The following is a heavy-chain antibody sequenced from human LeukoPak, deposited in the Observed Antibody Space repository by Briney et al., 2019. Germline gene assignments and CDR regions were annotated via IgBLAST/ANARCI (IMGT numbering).Heavy chain of an antibody. V-gene: IGHV4-39*01. CDR2: MYYSGST. J-gene: IGHJ4*02. CDR1: GGSISSSSYY. CDR3: ARRVAVAGIDY. Sequence: SETLSLTCTVSGGSISSSSYYWGWIRQPPGKGLEWIGSMYYSGSTDYNPSLKSRVTISVDTSKNRFSLKLSSVTAADTAVYYCARRVAVAGIDYWGQGTLVIVSS. D-gene: IGHD6-19*01.